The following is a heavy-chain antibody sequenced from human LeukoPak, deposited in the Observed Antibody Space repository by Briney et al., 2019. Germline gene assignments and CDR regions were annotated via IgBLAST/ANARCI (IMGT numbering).Heavy chain of an antibody. Sequence: PSETLPLTCTVSGGSISGYYWSWIRQSPGKGLEWIGYIFYTGTTSYNPSLKSRLTISVDTSKNQFSLKLTSVTAADTAVYFCARHYTSGWDLDYWGQGTLVTVSS. D-gene: IGHD6-19*01. V-gene: IGHV4-59*08. CDR2: IFYTGTT. CDR1: GGSISGYY. J-gene: IGHJ4*02. CDR3: ARHYTSGWDLDY.